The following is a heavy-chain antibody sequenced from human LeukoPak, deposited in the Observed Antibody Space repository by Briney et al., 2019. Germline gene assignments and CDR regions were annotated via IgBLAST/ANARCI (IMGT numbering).Heavy chain of an antibody. CDR3: XXXXWEPRYAFDI. CDR2: IYHSGST. CDR1: GGSISSSNW. J-gene: IGHJ3*02. Sequence: TXAVXGGSISSSNWWSWIRQPPGKGLEWIGEIYHSGSTNYNPSLKSRVTISVDKSKTQFSLKLSSVTAADTAVYYXXXXXWEPRYAFDIWGQGTMVTVSS. D-gene: IGHD1-26*01. V-gene: IGHV4-4*02.